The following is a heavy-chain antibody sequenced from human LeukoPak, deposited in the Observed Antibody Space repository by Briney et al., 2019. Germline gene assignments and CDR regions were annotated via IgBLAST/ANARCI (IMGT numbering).Heavy chain of an antibody. Sequence: GGSLRLSCAASGFTFSSSAMSWVRQVPGKGLEWVSVIGTPDGNTHYADSVRGRFTISRDNSRSMLYLQMNSLRAEDTAVYYCAKYVPSTTKPTRYFDYWGQGTLVTVSS. CDR2: IGTPDGNT. CDR1: GFTFSSSA. CDR3: AKYVPSTTKPTRYFDY. V-gene: IGHV3-23*01. D-gene: IGHD4-17*01. J-gene: IGHJ4*02.